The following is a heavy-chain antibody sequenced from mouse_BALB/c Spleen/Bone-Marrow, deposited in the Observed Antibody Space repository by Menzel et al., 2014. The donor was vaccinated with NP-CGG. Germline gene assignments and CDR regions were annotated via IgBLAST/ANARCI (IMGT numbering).Heavy chain of an antibody. V-gene: IGHV14-3*02. Sequence: VQLKESGAEPVKPGASVKLSCTASDFNIKDTYMHWVKQRPEQGLEWIGRIDPANGNTKYDPKFQGKATITADTSSNTAYVQLSSLTSEDTAVYYCAGFGITKEEGYYYAMDYWGQGTSVTVSS. CDR2: IDPANGNT. CDR3: AGFGITKEEGYYYAMDY. J-gene: IGHJ4*01. CDR1: DFNIKDTY. D-gene: IGHD2-4*01.